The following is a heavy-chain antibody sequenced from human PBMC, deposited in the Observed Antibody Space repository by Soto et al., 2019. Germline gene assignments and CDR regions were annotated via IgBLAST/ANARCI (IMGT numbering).Heavy chain of an antibody. CDR1: GFTVSSYY. Sequence: GGSLRLSCAASGFTVSSYYMSWVRQAPGQRLEWMGWINAGNGNTKYSQKFQGRVTITRDTSASTAYMELNSLRAEDTAVYYCAKDTYYHDSSGYYVFDYWGQGTLVTVSS. CDR3: AKDTYYHDSSGYYVFDY. D-gene: IGHD3-22*01. V-gene: IGHV1-3*01. J-gene: IGHJ4*02. CDR2: INAGNGNT.